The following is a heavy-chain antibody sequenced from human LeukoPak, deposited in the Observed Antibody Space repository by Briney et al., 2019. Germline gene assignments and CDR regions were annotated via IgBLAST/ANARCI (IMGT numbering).Heavy chain of an antibody. CDR3: AKDLETAVAGTGC. J-gene: IGHJ4*02. Sequence: GGSLRFSCAASGFIVSHNYMTWVRQAPGKGLEWVSLTYTSGSTYYADSVKDRFTISRDNSQNTLFLQMNSLRAEDTAVYYCAKDLETAVAGTGCWGQGTLVTVSS. V-gene: IGHV3-66*01. CDR1: GFIVSHNY. CDR2: TYTSGST. D-gene: IGHD6-19*01.